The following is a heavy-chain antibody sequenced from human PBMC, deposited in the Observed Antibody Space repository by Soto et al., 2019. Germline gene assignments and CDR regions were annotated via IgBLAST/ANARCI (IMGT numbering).Heavy chain of an antibody. J-gene: IGHJ4*02. CDR2: ISGNGFDT. CDR3: AKRRGEGYFDN. D-gene: IGHD3-16*01. V-gene: IGHV3-23*01. Sequence: EVQLLESGGGLVQPGGSLRVSCAASGITFSNYVMSWVRQAPGGGLEWVSAISGNGFDTYYADSVKGRFTISRDNSKNTLYLQINGLRVEDTAVYYCAKRRGEGYFDNWGQGTLVTVSS. CDR1: GITFSNYV.